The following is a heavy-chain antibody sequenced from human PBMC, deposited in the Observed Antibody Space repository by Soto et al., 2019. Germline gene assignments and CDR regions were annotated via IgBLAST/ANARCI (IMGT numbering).Heavy chain of an antibody. V-gene: IGHV3-74*01. Sequence: EVQLVESGGGLVQPGGPLRLSCATSGFTFSSYWMYWVRQAPGKGLVWVSRINSDGSNTGYADSVKGRFTISRDNAKSTLYLEMNSLRAEDTAVYYCARNFGYWGQGILVTVSS. CDR2: INSDGSNT. CDR3: ARNFGY. J-gene: IGHJ4*02. CDR1: GFTFSSYW.